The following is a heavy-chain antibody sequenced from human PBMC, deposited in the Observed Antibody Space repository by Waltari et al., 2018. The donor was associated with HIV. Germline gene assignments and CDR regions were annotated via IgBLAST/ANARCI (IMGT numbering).Heavy chain of an antibody. Sequence: QVHPPESGPGLVKPSEALSITCSVAGDSLINYYWSWVRQAPEKGLEWIGYSFYGGDTNYNPSLKSRATISIDPSASQLSLKINSVTAADSGVYYCARPIRGSGVGAFHVWGQGTTVIVSS. J-gene: IGHJ6*02. D-gene: IGHD1-26*01. V-gene: IGHV4-59*08. CDR1: GDSLINYY. CDR3: ARPIRGSGVGAFHV. CDR2: SFYGGDT.